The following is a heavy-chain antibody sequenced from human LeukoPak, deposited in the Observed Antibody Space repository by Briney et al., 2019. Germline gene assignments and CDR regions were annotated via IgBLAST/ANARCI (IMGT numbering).Heavy chain of an antibody. CDR1: GYTLTELS. D-gene: IGHD3-22*01. V-gene: IGHV1-24*01. CDR2: INPEDGET. J-gene: IGHJ4*02. Sequence: ASVTVSCKVSGYTLTELSMHWVRQAPGKGLEWMGGINPEDGETIYAQKFQGRVTMTGDTSTDTAYMEMSSLRSEDTDVYYCATTKYYYDSSGYYQYYFDYWGQGTLVTVSS. CDR3: ATTKYYYDSSGYYQYYFDY.